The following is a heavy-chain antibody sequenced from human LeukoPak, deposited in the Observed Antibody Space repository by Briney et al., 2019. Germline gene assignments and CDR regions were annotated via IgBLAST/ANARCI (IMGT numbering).Heavy chain of an antibody. CDR1: GLPFDDHG. CDR3: GRLGEHYYYYMDV. J-gene: IGHJ6*03. CDR2: INWNGGST. V-gene: IGHV3-20*03. Sequence: PGGPLRPSFEAPGLPFDDHGISWARKAPGKGLEWASGINWNGGSTYYADSVKGRFTISRDNSKNTLYLQMNSLRAEDTAVYYCGRLGEHYYYYMDVWGKGTTVTVSS. D-gene: IGHD3-16*01.